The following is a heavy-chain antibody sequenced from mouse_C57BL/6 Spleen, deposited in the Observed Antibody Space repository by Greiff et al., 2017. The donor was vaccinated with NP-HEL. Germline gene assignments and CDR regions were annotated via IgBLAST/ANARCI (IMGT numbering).Heavy chain of an antibody. CDR1: GYTFTSYW. V-gene: IGHV1-53*01. CDR3: ARNRYSNYEDAMDY. D-gene: IGHD2-5*01. Sequence: VQLQQSGTELVKPGASVKLSCKASGYTFTSYWMHWVKQRPGQGLEWIGNINPSNGGINYNEKFKSKATLTVDTSSSTAYMQLSSLTSEDSAVYYCARNRYSNYEDAMDYWGQGTSVTVSS. CDR2: INPSNGGI. J-gene: IGHJ4*01.